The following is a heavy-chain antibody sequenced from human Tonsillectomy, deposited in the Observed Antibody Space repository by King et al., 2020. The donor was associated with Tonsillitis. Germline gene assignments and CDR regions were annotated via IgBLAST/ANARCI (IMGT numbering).Heavy chain of an antibody. CDR2: ISAYNGNT. V-gene: IGHV1-18*01. Sequence: VQLVESGAEVKKPGASVKVSCKASGYTFTSYGISWVRQAPGQGLEWMGWISAYNGNTNYAQKLQGRVTMTTDTSTSTAYMELRSLRSDDTAVYYCAGGGGSGLMITFGGVIAYYFDYWGQGTLVTVSS. CDR1: GYTFTSYG. CDR3: AGGGGSGLMITFGGVIAYYFDY. J-gene: IGHJ4*02. D-gene: IGHD3-16*02.